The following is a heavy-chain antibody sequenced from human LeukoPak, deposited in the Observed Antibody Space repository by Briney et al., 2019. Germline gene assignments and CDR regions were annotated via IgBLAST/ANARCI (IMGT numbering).Heavy chain of an antibody. D-gene: IGHD3-22*01. Sequence: SETLSLTCSVSGGSTSTHYWTWIRQPAGKGLEWIGRVYSGGTTNYNPSPKSRVTMSVDTSNHQFSLRLSPVTAADTAVYYCARGGAYYFSFDSWGQGILVTVSS. CDR3: ARGGAYYFSFDS. J-gene: IGHJ4*02. CDR2: VYSGGTT. CDR1: GGSTSTHY. V-gene: IGHV4-4*07.